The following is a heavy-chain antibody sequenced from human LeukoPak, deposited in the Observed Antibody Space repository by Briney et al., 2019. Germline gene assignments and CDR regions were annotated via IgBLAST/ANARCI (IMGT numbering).Heavy chain of an antibody. Sequence: GGSLRLSCAASGFSFSSYWMSWVRQAPGKGLEWVANIKQDGREKYYVDSVKGRFTISRDNAKNSLYLQMNSLRAEDTAVYYCARVEDYDILTGFDYWGQGTLVTVSS. CDR3: ARVEDYDILTGFDY. CDR1: GFSFSSYW. V-gene: IGHV3-7*01. D-gene: IGHD3-9*01. CDR2: IKQDGREK. J-gene: IGHJ4*02.